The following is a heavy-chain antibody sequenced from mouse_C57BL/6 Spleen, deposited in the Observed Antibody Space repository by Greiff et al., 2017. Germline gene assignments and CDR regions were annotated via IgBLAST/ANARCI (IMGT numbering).Heavy chain of an antibody. CDR1: GYTFTSYW. Sequence: VQLQQPGAELVKPGASVKLSCKASGYTFTSYWMQWVKQRPGQGLEWIGEIDPSDSYTNYNQKFKGKATLTVDTSSSTAYMQLSSLNSEDSAVYYCASPLGYYAMDYWGQGTSVTVSS. CDR2: IDPSDSYT. J-gene: IGHJ4*01. CDR3: ASPLGYYAMDY. D-gene: IGHD4-1*01. V-gene: IGHV1-50*01.